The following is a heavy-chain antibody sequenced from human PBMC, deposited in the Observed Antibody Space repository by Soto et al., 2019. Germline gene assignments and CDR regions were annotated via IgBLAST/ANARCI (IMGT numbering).Heavy chain of an antibody. Sequence: DLEQSGAEVKKPGSSVKTSCKASGGIFSSNTINWVRQAAGQGLEWMGGIIPLFGTANYAEKFQGRVTITADKSTKTEYMELTSLRSEDTAVYYCASKAACGGDCYAFDSWGQGTLVTVSS. CDR1: GGIFSSNT. J-gene: IGHJ4*02. V-gene: IGHV1-69*06. D-gene: IGHD2-21*02. CDR3: ASKAACGGDCYAFDS. CDR2: IIPLFGTA.